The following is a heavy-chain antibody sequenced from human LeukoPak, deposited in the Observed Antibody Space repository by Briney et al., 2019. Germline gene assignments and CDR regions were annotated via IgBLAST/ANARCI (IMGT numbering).Heavy chain of an antibody. CDR3: ARGWFGELPFDY. Sequence: SETLSLTCTVSGGSISSGDYYWSWIRQPPGKGLEWIGYIFYNGSTHSNPSLKSRFTVSVDTSKNQFSLRLKSVTAADTAVYYCARGWFGELPFDYWGQGTLVTVSS. CDR2: IFYNGST. J-gene: IGHJ4*02. CDR1: GGSISSGDYY. V-gene: IGHV4-30-4*01. D-gene: IGHD3-10*01.